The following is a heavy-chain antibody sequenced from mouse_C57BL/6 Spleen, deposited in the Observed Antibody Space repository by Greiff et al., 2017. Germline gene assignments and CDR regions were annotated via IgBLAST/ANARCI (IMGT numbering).Heavy chain of an antibody. CDR3: ARRLGGSDWYFDV. CDR2: IYPGDGDT. D-gene: IGHD1-1*01. CDR1: GYAFSSYW. Sequence: VKLMESGAELVKPGASVKISCKASGYAFSSYWMNWVKQRPGKGLEWIGQIYPGDGDTNYNGKFKGKATLTADKSSSTAYMQLSSLTSEDSAVYFCARRLGGSDWYFDVWGTGTTVTVSS. V-gene: IGHV1-80*01. J-gene: IGHJ1*03.